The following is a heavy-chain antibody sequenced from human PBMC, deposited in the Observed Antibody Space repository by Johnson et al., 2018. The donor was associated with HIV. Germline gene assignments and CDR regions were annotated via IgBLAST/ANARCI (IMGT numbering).Heavy chain of an antibody. Sequence: QVQLVESGGGVVQPGGSLRLSCAASGFTFADYGMHWVRQPPGKGLEWVAFIAHDESITHYADSVKGRFTMSRDNSKNTLYLQMNSLRAEDTAVYYCAKEEEDAFDIWGQGTMVTVSS. V-gene: IGHV3-30*02. CDR1: GFTFADYG. J-gene: IGHJ3*02. CDR3: AKEEEDAFDI. CDR2: IAHDESIT.